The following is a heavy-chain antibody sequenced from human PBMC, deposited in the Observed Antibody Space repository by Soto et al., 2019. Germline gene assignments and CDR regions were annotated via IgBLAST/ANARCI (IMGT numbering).Heavy chain of an antibody. CDR1: GGSVSSGSYY. V-gene: IGHV4-61*01. CDR3: ASGTYCGGDCYPLDY. D-gene: IGHD2-21*02. J-gene: IGHJ4*02. CDR2: IYYSGST. Sequence: QVQLQESGPGLVKPSETLSLTCTVSGGSVSSGSYYWSWIRQPPGKGLEWIGYIYYSGSTNYNPSLQSRVTIXXDXPXXQFALKLSSVTAADTAVYYCASGTYCGGDCYPLDYWGQGTLVTVSS.